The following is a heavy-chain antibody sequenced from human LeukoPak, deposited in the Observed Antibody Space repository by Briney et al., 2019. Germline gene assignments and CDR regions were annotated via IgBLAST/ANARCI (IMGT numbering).Heavy chain of an antibody. V-gene: IGHV4-4*02. CDR1: GGSISSSNW. CDR2: IYHSGST. D-gene: IGHD1-14*01. Sequence: KPSGTLSLTCAVSGGSISSSNWWGWVRQPPGKGLEWIGEIYHSGSTNYNPSLKSRVTMSVDTSKNQFSLRLTSVTAADTAVYYCARYGADEFRNAFHCWGQGILVTVAS. CDR3: ARYGADEFRNAFHC. J-gene: IGHJ4*02.